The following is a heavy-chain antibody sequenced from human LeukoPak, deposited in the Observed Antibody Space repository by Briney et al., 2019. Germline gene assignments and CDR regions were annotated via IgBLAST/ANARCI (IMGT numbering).Heavy chain of an antibody. V-gene: IGHV1-2*02. CDR2: INPNSGGT. CDR1: GYTFTGYY. Sequence: GASVKVSCKASGYTFTGYYMHWVRQAPGQGLEWMGWINPNSGGTNYAQKFQGRVTMTRDTSISTAYMELSRLRSDDTAVYYCARGGYSSGWYYWFDPWGQGTLVTVSS. CDR3: ARGGYSSGWYYWFDP. D-gene: IGHD6-19*01. J-gene: IGHJ5*02.